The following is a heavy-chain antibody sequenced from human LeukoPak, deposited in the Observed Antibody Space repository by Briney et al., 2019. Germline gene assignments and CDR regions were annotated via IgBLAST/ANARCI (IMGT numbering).Heavy chain of an antibody. CDR2: IYTGGST. D-gene: IGHD5-12*01. J-gene: IGHJ4*02. CDR3: ARGGYDDGGNYFDF. Sequence: GGSLRLSGAASGLTVTSNYMNWVRQAPGKGLEWVSVIYTGGSTYYADSVKGRFIISRDNSKNTLYLQMNSLRAEDTAVYYCARGGYDDGGNYFDFWGQGTLVTVSS. V-gene: IGHV3-66*01. CDR1: GLTVTSNY.